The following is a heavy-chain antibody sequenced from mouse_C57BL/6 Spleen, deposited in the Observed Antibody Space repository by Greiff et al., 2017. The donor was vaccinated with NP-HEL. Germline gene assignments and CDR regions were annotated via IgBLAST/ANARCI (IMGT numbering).Heavy chain of an antibody. J-gene: IGHJ3*01. CDR3: ARGVVAGDWFAY. V-gene: IGHV5-12*01. D-gene: IGHD1-1*01. Sequence: EVQGVESGGGLVQPGGSLKLSCAASGFTFSDYYMYWVRQTPEKRLEWVAYISNGGGSTYYPDTVKGRFTISRDNAKNTLYLQMSRLKSEDTAMYYCARGVVAGDWFAYWGQGTLVTVSA. CDR1: GFTFSDYY. CDR2: ISNGGGST.